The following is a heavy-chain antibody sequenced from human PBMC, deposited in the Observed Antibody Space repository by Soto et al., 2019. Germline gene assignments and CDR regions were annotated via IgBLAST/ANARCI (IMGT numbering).Heavy chain of an antibody. D-gene: IGHD2-15*01. CDR1: GYTFTSYD. CDR3: ARGLVAAKKLWFDP. Sequence: ASVKVSCKASGYTFTSYDINWVRQATGQGLEWMGWMNPNSGNTGYAQKFQGRVTMTRNTSISTAYMELSSLRSEDTAVYYCARGLVAAKKLWFDPWGQGTLVTVSS. J-gene: IGHJ5*02. V-gene: IGHV1-8*01. CDR2: MNPNSGNT.